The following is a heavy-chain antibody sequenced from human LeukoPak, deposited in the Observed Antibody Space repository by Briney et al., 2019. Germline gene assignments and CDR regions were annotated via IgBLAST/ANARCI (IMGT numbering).Heavy chain of an antibody. CDR1: GYTFTGYY. J-gene: IGHJ4*02. V-gene: IGHV1-2*02. Sequence: ASVKVSCKASGYTFTGYYTRWVRQAPGQGLEWMGWINPNSGGTNYAQKFQGRVTMTRDTSISTAYMELSRLRSDDTAVYYCARSPVGASQVLRYWGQGTLVTVSS. D-gene: IGHD1-26*01. CDR3: ARSPVGASQVLRY. CDR2: INPNSGGT.